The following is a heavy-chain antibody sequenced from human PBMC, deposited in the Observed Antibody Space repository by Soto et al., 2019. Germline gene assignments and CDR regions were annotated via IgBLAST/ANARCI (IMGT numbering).Heavy chain of an antibody. D-gene: IGHD3-22*01. CDR1: GFTFSSYA. J-gene: IGHJ3*02. CDR2: ISGSGGST. V-gene: IGHV3-23*01. CDR3: AKEAYDSSGYWSPDAFDI. Sequence: TGGSLRLSCAASGFTFSSYAMSWVRQAPGKGLEWVSAISGSGGSTYYADSVKGRFTISRDNSKNTLYLQMNSLRAEDTAVYYCAKEAYDSSGYWSPDAFDIWGQGTMVT.